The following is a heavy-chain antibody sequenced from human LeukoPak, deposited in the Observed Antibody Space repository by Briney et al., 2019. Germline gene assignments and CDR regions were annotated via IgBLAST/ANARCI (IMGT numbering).Heavy chain of an antibody. V-gene: IGHV3-7*01. J-gene: IGHJ4*02. CDR3: ARRSGTYSSSWYDY. CDR2: IKQDGSEK. D-gene: IGHD6-13*01. Sequence: GGSLRLSCAASGFSFSSYWMSWVRQAPGKGLEWVANIKQDGSEKYYVDSVKGRFTISRDNAKNSLYLQMNSLRAEDTAVYYCARRSGTYSSSWYDYWGQGTLVTVSS. CDR1: GFSFSSYW.